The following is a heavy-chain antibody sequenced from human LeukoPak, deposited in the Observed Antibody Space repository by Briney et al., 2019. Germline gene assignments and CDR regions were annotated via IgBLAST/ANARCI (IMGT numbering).Heavy chain of an antibody. CDR3: AREVFYCTSTSCYPQRFDS. V-gene: IGHV4-30-4*01. J-gene: IGHJ4*02. Sequence: SETLSLTCTVSGGCINSGDYYWSWSRQPPGKGLEWIGFIYYSGNTFYNPSLKSRVTISVDTSKNQFSLRLSSVTAADTAVYYCAREVFYCTSTSCYPQRFDSWGQGTLVTVSS. CDR2: IYYSGNT. D-gene: IGHD2-2*01. CDR1: GGCINSGDYY.